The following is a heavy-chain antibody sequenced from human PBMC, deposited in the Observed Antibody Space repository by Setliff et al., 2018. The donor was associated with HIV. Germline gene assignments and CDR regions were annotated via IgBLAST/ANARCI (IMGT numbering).Heavy chain of an antibody. V-gene: IGHV3-11*01. J-gene: IGHJ4*02. CDR3: ARGRCSDAACFFDY. Sequence: LSLTCAVHGGPLTDHYWNWIRQAPGKGLDWVSYIKTDGGTTYDADSVEGRFTISRDNAKNSLYLQMDNLTVDDTAVYFCARGRCSDAACFFDYWGQGTLVTVSS. CDR2: IKTDGGTT. CDR1: GGPLTDHY. D-gene: IGHD3-16*01.